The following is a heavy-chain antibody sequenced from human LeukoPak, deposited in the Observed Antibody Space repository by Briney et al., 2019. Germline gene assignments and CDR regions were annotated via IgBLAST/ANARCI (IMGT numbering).Heavy chain of an antibody. J-gene: IGHJ6*02. V-gene: IGHV5-51*01. CDR1: GYSFTSYW. CDR2: IYPGDSDT. Sequence: GASLKISCKGSGYSFTSYWIGWVRQMPGKGLGWVGIIYPGDSDTRYSPSFQGQVTISADKSISTAYLQWSSLKASDTAMYYCAIPYYGSGSSYYYYGMDVWGQGTTVTVSS. CDR3: AIPYYGSGSSYYYYGMDV. D-gene: IGHD3-10*01.